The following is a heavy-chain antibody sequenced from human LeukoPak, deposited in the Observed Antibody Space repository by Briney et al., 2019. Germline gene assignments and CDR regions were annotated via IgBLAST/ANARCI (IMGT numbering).Heavy chain of an antibody. Sequence: ASVKVSCKASGYTFTSYGISWVRQAPGQGLEWMGWISAYNGNTNYAQKLQGRVTMTTDTSTSTAYMELRSLRSDDTAVYYCARERYGFLSGYPPFDYWGQGTLVTVYS. D-gene: IGHD3-3*01. J-gene: IGHJ4*02. CDR2: ISAYNGNT. V-gene: IGHV1-18*01. CDR1: GYTFTSYG. CDR3: ARERYGFLSGYPPFDY.